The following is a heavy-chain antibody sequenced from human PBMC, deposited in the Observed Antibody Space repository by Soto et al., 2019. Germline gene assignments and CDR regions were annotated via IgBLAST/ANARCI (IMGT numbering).Heavy chain of an antibody. CDR3: ARDRQYYQFWSGCQNEGPCAMDV. V-gene: IGHV4-34*01. J-gene: IGHJ6*02. D-gene: IGHD3-3*02. CDR1: GGSFSGYY. Sequence: SETLSLTCAVYGGSFSGYYWTWIRQAPEKGLEWIGEINHCGGTNYNSSLKSRVTISVDTSKNQFSLILYSVTAADTAVYYCARDRQYYQFWSGCQNEGPCAMDVWGQGTTVTVSS. CDR2: INHCGGT.